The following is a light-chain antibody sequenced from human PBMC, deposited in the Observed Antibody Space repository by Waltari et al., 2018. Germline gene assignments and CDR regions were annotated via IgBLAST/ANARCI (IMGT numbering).Light chain of an antibody. CDR1: NSNTGSYH. J-gene: IGLJ2*01. CDR2: SNN. V-gene: IGLV1-44*01. CDR3: ASWDDSLNGGV. Sequence: QSVLTQPPSTSGTPGQRVTISCSGSNSNTGSYHVNWYQQLPGTAPKLLIYSNNQRPSGVPDRFSCSKSGTSSSLAISGLQSEDEADYYCASWDDSLNGGVFGGGTKLTVL.